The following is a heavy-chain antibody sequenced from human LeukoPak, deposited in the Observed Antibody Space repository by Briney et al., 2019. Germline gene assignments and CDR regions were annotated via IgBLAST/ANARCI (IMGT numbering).Heavy chain of an antibody. V-gene: IGHV3-23*01. D-gene: IGHD6-19*01. Sequence: GGSLRLSCAASGFTFSTYAMTWVRQAPGKGLESVSAISGSGTYTYYADSVKGRFTISRDNSKNTLYLQMNGLRAEDTAIYYCAKAEGKNPTGGRWLDWGQGTLVTVSS. CDR3: AKAEGKNPTGGRWLD. CDR1: GFTFSTYA. J-gene: IGHJ4*02. CDR2: ISGSGTYT.